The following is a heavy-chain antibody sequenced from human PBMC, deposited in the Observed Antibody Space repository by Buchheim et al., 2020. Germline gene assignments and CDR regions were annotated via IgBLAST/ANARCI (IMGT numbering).Heavy chain of an antibody. Sequence: EVELVESGGGLVQPGGSLRLSCAVSGFSFSTYSMDWVRQAPGKGLEWLAYISDTSSNIYYGASVKGRFTVSRDNAKNAIYLQMSSLRVEDTAVYYCARAPTPYSSSWYDYYYGMDVWGQGTT. CDR1: GFSFSTYS. CDR2: ISDTSSNI. D-gene: IGHD6-13*01. V-gene: IGHV3-48*04. CDR3: ARAPTPYSSSWYDYYYGMDV. J-gene: IGHJ6*02.